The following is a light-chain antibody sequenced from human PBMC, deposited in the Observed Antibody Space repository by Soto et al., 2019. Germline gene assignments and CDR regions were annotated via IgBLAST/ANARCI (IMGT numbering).Light chain of an antibody. J-gene: IGKJ1*01. V-gene: IGKV3-20*01. CDR3: QQYGTSWT. CDR2: GAS. CDR1: QSVSSSY. Sequence: IVLTQFPGTLSLSPGERATLSFMASQSVSSSYLAWYQQKPGQAPRLLIYGASSRATGIPARFSGSASGTDFTLTIASLEPEDFAVYYCQQYGTSWTFGQGTKVDIK.